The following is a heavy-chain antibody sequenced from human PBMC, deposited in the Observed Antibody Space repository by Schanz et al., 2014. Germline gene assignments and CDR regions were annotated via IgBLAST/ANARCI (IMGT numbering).Heavy chain of an antibody. V-gene: IGHV3-30*03. CDR3: AREMDTAIGDY. CDR1: GFTFRSHG. J-gene: IGHJ4*02. Sequence: VKLVESGGAVVRPGGSLRLSCAASGFTFRSHGMHWVRQAPGKGLEWVALISYDGNNKFYTDSVKGRFTISRDNSRNTLYLEIDTLRPEDTAVYFCAREMDTAIGDYWGQGTLVTVSS. D-gene: IGHD5-18*01. CDR2: ISYDGNNK.